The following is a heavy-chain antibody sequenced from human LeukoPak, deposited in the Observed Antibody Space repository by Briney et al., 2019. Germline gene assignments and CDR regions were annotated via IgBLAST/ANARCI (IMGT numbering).Heavy chain of an antibody. CDR2: IIPILGIA. J-gene: IGHJ4*02. V-gene: IGHV1-69*02. CDR1: GGTSSSYT. CDR3: ARAYGEYCGGDCYSDYYFDY. D-gene: IGHD2-21*02. Sequence: ASVKVSCKASGGTSSSYTISWVRQAPGQGLEWMGRIIPILGIANYAQKFQGRVTITADKSTSTAYMELSSLRSEDTAVYYCARAYGEYCGGDCYSDYYFDYWGQGTLVTVSS.